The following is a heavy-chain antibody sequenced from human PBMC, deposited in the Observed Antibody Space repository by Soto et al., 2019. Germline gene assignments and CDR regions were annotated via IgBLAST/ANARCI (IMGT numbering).Heavy chain of an antibody. J-gene: IGHJ6*02. CDR3: ARAVIGSDYYYGMDV. V-gene: IGHV1-18*01. CDR2: ISVYNGNT. Sequence: ASVKVSCKASGYTFTSYGISWVRQAPGQGLEWMGWISVYNGNTNYAQKLQGRVTMTTDTSTSTAYIELRSLRSDDTAVYYCARAVIGSDYYYGMDVWGQGTTVTVS. D-gene: IGHD4-4*01. CDR1: GYTFTSYG.